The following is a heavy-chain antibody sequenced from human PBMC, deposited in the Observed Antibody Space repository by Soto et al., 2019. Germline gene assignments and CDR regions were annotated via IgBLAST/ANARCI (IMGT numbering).Heavy chain of an antibody. CDR2: VYYSGGA. D-gene: IGHD2-21*02. J-gene: IGHJ6*02. Sequence: PSETLSLTCTVSGASISGSSYYWGWIRQPPGKGLEWIGNVYYSGGAKYNPSVKRRVSISVDTSKNQFSLNLSSVTAADTAVYYCTRDGDGRMTTNPYYYYGMDVWGPGVTVTVSS. CDR1: GASISGSSYY. CDR3: TRDGDGRMTTNPYYYYGMDV. V-gene: IGHV4-61*01.